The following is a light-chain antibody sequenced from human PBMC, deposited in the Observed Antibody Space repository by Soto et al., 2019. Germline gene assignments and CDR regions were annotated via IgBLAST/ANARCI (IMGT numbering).Light chain of an antibody. CDR1: SSVVGGYNY. J-gene: IGLJ1*01. CDR2: EVS. CDR3: SSYTSSSTIV. Sequence: QSVLTQPASVSGSPGQSITISCTGTSSVVGGYNYVSWYQQHPGKAPKLMIYEVSNRPSGVSNRFSGSKSGNTASLTISGLQAEDEADYYCSSYTSSSTIVFGTGTKATVL. V-gene: IGLV2-14*01.